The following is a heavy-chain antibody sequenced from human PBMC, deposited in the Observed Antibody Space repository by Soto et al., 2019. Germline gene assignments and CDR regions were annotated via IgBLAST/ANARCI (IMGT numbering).Heavy chain of an antibody. V-gene: IGHV3-13*01. CDR3: AMGGMDV. D-gene: IGHD3-16*01. Sequence: GGSTGIACAASGFTFSSYDMHWVRQATGKGLEWVSAIGTAGDTYYPGSVKGRFTISRENAKNSLYLQMNSLRAGDTAVYHCAMGGMDVWGQGTTVTVSS. CDR2: IGTAGDT. J-gene: IGHJ6*02. CDR1: GFTFSSYD.